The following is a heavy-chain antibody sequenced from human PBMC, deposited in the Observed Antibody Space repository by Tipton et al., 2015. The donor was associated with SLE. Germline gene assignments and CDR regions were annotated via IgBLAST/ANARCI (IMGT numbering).Heavy chain of an antibody. J-gene: IGHJ3*01. V-gene: IGHV4-38-2*02. CDR2: ISHTGRS. D-gene: IGHD2-15*01. Sequence: TLSLTCTVSGYSIDSGHFWGWIRQPPGRALEWLGSISHTGRSYYNTSLQSRITMSLDTSRNQVFLNLRSVTVVDTAMYYCAREHISSLRDAFEVWGQGTMVTVS. CDR1: GYSIDSGHF. CDR3: AREHISSLRDAFEV.